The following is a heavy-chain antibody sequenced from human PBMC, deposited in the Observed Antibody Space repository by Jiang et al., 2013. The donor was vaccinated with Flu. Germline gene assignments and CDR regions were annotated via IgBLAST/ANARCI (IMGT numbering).Heavy chain of an antibody. V-gene: IGHV2-70*01. CDR1: GFSLSTSGMC. D-gene: IGHD3-10*01. CDR2: IDWDDDK. J-gene: IGHJ1*01. CDR3: ARAYYYGSGSPRLGFQH. Sequence: PTQTLTLTCTFSGFSLSTSGMCVSWIRQPPGKALEWLALIDWDDDKYYSTSLKTRLTISKDTSKNQVVLTMTNMDPVDTATYYCARAYYYGSGSPRLGFQHWGQGTLVTVSS.